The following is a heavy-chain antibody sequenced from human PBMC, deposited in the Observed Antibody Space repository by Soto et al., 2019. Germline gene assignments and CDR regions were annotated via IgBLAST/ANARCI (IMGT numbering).Heavy chain of an antibody. CDR2: IYYSGST. V-gene: IGHV4-31*03. J-gene: IGHJ4*02. Sequence: SETLSLTCTVSGGSISSGGYYWSWIRQHPGKGLEWIGYIYYSGSTYYNPSLKSRVTISVDTSKNQFSLKLSSVTAADTAVYYCAREDSSGYYFYYWGQGTLVTVSS. CDR3: AREDSSGYYFYY. D-gene: IGHD3-22*01. CDR1: GGSISSGGYY.